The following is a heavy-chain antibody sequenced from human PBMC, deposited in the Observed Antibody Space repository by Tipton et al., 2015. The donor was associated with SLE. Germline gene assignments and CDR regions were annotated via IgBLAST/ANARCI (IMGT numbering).Heavy chain of an antibody. CDR2: IYHSGST. CDR3: AREFLNPVTTVHYYFDL. Sequence: TLSLTCTVSGGSITSGTHYWTWIRQPPGKGLEWIGSIYHSGSTYYNPSLKSRVTISVDTSKNQFSLKLSSVTAADTAVYYCAREFLNPVTTVHYYFDLWGRGTLVTVSS. J-gene: IGHJ2*01. V-gene: IGHV4-39*07. D-gene: IGHD4-11*01. CDR1: GGSITSGTHY.